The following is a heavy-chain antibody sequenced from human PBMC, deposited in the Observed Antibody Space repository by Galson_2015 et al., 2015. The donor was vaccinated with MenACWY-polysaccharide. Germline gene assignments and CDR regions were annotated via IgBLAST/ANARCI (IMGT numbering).Heavy chain of an antibody. Sequence: SLRLSCAASGFTFSSNSMNWVRQAPGKGLEWVSYISSSGTIYYADSVKGRFTISRDDAKNSLYLQMNSLRAEDTAVYYCASTSPNSFRGQGTRVIVSS. J-gene: IGHJ4*02. CDR1: GFTFSSNS. CDR2: ISSSGTI. CDR3: ASTSPNSF. D-gene: IGHD2-21*01. V-gene: IGHV3-48*01.